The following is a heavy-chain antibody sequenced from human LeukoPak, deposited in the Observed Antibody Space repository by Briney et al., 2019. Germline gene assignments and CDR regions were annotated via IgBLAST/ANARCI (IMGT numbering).Heavy chain of an antibody. CDR1: GFTFSSYA. CDR2: ISGSGGST. CDR3: AKHPKETYYYDSSGYSDY. J-gene: IGHJ4*02. D-gene: IGHD3-22*01. Sequence: GGSLRLSCAASGFTFSSYAMSWVRQAPGKGLEWVSAISGSGGSTYYADSVKGRFTISRDNSKNTLYLQMNSLRAEDTAVYYCAKHPKETYYYDSSGYSDYWGQGTLVTVSS. V-gene: IGHV3-23*01.